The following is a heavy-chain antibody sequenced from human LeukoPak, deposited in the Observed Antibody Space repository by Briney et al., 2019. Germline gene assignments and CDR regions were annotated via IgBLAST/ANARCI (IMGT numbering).Heavy chain of an antibody. CDR1: GYTFTSYD. V-gene: IGHV1-8*03. CDR3: ATQLRVGAPGDY. Sequence: ASVKVSCKASGYTFTSYDINWVRQATGQGLEWMGWMNPNSGNTGYAQKFQGRVTITRNTSISTAYMELSSLRSEDTAVYYCATQLRVGAPGDYWGQGTLVTVSS. CDR2: MNPNSGNT. J-gene: IGHJ4*02. D-gene: IGHD1-26*01.